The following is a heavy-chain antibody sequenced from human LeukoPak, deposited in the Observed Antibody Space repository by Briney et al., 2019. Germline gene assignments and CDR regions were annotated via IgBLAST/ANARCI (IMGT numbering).Heavy chain of an antibody. Sequence: PGGSLRLSCSASGFAFNLYEMHWVRQAPGKGLQYVPAISGNGGTTCHADSVKGRFTISRDNSKDTMYLQMSSLRAEDTAVYYCVREGEYCTGGRCYSVPFEYWGQGTLVTVSS. D-gene: IGHD2-15*01. CDR3: VREGEYCTGGRCYSVPFEY. CDR2: ISGNGGTT. V-gene: IGHV3-64D*06. CDR1: GFAFNLYE. J-gene: IGHJ4*02.